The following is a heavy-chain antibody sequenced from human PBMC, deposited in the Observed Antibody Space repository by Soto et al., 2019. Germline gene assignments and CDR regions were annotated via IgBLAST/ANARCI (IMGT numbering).Heavy chain of an antibody. V-gene: IGHV3-23*01. D-gene: IGHD2-21*02. CDR2: ISGSGGST. CDR3: AKDADANCGGDCYSDY. Sequence: EVQVLESGGGLVQPGGSLRLSCAASGFTFSSYAMSWVSQAPGKGLEWVSAISGSGGSTYYADSVKGRFTISRDNSKNTLYLQMNSLRAEDTAVYYCAKDADANCGGDCYSDYWGQGTLVTVSS. J-gene: IGHJ4*02. CDR1: GFTFSSYA.